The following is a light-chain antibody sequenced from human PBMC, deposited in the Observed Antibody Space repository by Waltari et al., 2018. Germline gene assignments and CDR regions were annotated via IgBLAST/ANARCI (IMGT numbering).Light chain of an antibody. Sequence: SYDLSQPHSVSVSPGQTASITCSGDKLGDKYVWWYQQKPGQAPVLVLHQDRRRPSGSPGRLFGSNSGNTATLTISGTQPTDEGDYYWQTQAWDSTTRYVFGRGTKVTVL. J-gene: IGLJ1*01. CDR2: QDR. V-gene: IGLV3-1*01. CDR3: QAWDSTTRYV. CDR1: KLGDKY.